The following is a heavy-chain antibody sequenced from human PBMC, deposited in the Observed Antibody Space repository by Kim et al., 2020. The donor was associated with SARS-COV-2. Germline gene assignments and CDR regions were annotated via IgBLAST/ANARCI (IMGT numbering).Heavy chain of an antibody. CDR3: ARPAAAGRGGWFDP. D-gene: IGHD6-13*01. Sequence: AQKLQGRVTMTTDTSTSTAYMELRSLRSDDTAVYYCARPAAAGRGGWFDPWGQGTLVTVSS. J-gene: IGHJ5*02. V-gene: IGHV1-18*01.